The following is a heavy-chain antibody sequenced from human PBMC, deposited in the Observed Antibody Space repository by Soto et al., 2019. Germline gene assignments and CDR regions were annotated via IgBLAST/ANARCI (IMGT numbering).Heavy chain of an antibody. Sequence: QVKLVDSGGGVVQPGRSLRLSCRTSGFTFSSYGMNWVRQAPGKGPEWVAFISNDGSKTDYADSVKGRFTVSRDNPKNTLFLQMNSLRGEDTAVYYCTKRRSSLQWPPFDPWGHGTLVTVSS. CDR3: TKRRSSLQWPPFDP. V-gene: IGHV3-30*18. D-gene: IGHD6-19*01. J-gene: IGHJ5*02. CDR1: GFTFSSYG. CDR2: ISNDGSKT.